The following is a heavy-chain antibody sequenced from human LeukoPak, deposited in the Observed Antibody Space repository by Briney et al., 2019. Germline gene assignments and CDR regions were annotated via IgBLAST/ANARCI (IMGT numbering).Heavy chain of an antibody. CDR2: IYYSGST. CDR3: ARAAAAYDFWSGYYHYFDY. Sequence: SETLSLTCTVSGGSISSGGYYWSWIRQHPGKGLEWIGYIYYSGSTYYNPSLKSRVTISVDTSKNQFSLKLSSVTAADTAVYYRARAAAAYDFWSGYYHYFDYWGQGTLVTVSS. J-gene: IGHJ4*02. CDR1: GGSISSGGYY. V-gene: IGHV4-31*03. D-gene: IGHD3-3*01.